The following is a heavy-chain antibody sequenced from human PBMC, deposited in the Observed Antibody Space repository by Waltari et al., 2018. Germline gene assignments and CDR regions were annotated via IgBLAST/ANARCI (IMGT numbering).Heavy chain of an antibody. CDR2: IRSKAYGGTT. CDR1: GFTFGDYA. V-gene: IGHV3-49*04. Sequence: EVQLVESGGGLVQPGRSLRLSCTASGFTFGDYAMSWVRQAPGKGLEWVGFIRSKAYGGTTEYAASVKGRFTISRDDSKSIAYLQMNSLKTEDTAVYYCTRERGPSGWFGDSMDVWGQGTTVTVSS. J-gene: IGHJ6*02. D-gene: IGHD3-10*01. CDR3: TRERGPSGWFGDSMDV.